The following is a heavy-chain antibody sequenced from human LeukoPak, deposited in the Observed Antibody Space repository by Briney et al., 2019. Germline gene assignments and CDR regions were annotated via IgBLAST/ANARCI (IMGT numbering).Heavy chain of an antibody. Sequence: ASVKVSCKASGYTFTGYYMHWVRQAPGQGLEWMGWISSYNGNTNYAQKLQGRVTMTTETSTSTAYMELRSLRSDDTAVYYCARVTLSAIVVFDIWGQGTMVTVSS. V-gene: IGHV1-18*04. J-gene: IGHJ3*02. CDR3: ARVTLSAIVVFDI. D-gene: IGHD2-15*01. CDR2: ISSYNGNT. CDR1: GYTFTGYY.